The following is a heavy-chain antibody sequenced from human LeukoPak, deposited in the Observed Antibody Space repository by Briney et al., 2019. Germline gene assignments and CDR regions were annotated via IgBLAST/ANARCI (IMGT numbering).Heavy chain of an antibody. CDR2: ISYDGSNK. CDR1: GFTLSSYG. CDR3: ARPTTVTTISADAFDI. V-gene: IGHV3-30*12. D-gene: IGHD4-17*01. Sequence: GGSLRLSCAASGFTLSSYGMHWVRQAPGKGLEWVAVISYDGSNKYYADSVKGRFTISRDNAQNSLYLQMNSLRAEDSSVYYCARPTTVTTISADAFDIWGQGTMVTVSS. J-gene: IGHJ3*02.